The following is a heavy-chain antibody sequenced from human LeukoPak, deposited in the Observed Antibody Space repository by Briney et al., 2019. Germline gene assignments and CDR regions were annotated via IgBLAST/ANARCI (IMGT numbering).Heavy chain of an antibody. D-gene: IGHD4-11*01. CDR3: AGQMTTVTYYFDY. V-gene: IGHV4-34*01. CDR2: INHSGST. J-gene: IGHJ4*02. CDR1: GGSFSGYY. Sequence: PSETLSLTCAVYGGSFSGYYWSWIRQPPGKGLERIGEINHSGSTNYNPSLKSRVTISVDTSKNQFSLKLSSVTVADTAVYYCAGQMTTVTYYFDYWGQGTLVTVSS.